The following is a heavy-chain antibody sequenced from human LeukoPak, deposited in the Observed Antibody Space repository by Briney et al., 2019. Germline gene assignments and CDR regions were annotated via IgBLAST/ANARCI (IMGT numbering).Heavy chain of an antibody. D-gene: IGHD1-1*01. CDR1: GGSISSYY. CDR3: ARAPSYNSARLDV. Sequence: PETLSLTCTVSGGSISSYYWTWVRQPAGKGLEWIGRIYTSGGTNYNPSLKSRVTMSVDTSENRFSLKLTSVTAADTAVYYCARAPSYNSARLDVWGQGTTVTVSS. V-gene: IGHV4-4*07. J-gene: IGHJ6*02. CDR2: IYTSGGT.